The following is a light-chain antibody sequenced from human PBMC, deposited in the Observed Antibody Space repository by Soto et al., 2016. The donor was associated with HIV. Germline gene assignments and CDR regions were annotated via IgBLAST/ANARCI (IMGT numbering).Light chain of an antibody. CDR3: QHYNTYSQT. CDR2: KAS. CDR1: QSISNW. V-gene: IGKV1-5*03. Sequence: DIQMTQSPSTLPASVGDRVTITCRASQSISNWLAWYQQKPGKAPKLLIYKASSLESGVPSRFSGSGSGTEFTLTISSLQPDDFATYYCQHYNTYSQTFGQGTKVEIK. J-gene: IGKJ1*01.